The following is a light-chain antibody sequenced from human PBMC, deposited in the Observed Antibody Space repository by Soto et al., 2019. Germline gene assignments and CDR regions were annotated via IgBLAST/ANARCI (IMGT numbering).Light chain of an antibody. Sequence: DIQMTQSPSSLSASVGDRVTITCRASQSISSYLNWYQQKPGKAPKLLIYAASSLQSGVPSRFSGSGSGTDFTLTISSLQPEDFATYYCQQYNSYSQTF. J-gene: IGKJ1*01. CDR1: QSISSY. CDR2: AAS. CDR3: QQYNSYSQT. V-gene: IGKV1-39*01.